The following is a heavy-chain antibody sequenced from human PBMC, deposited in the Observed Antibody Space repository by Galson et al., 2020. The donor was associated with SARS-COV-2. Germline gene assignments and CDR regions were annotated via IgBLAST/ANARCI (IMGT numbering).Heavy chain of an antibody. CDR2: IYYSGST. Sequence: SQTLSLTCTVSGGSISSSSYYWGWIRQPPGKGLEWIGSIYYSGSTYYNPSLKSRVTISVDTSKNQFSLKLSSVTAADTAVYYCARGRYCTNGVCYTAYDYWGQGTLVTGSS. D-gene: IGHD2-8*01. J-gene: IGHJ4*02. CDR1: GGSISSSSYY. V-gene: IGHV4-39*07. CDR3: ARGRYCTNGVCYTAYDY.